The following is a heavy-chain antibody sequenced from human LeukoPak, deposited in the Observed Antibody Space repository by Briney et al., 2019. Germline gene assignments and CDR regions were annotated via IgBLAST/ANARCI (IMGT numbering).Heavy chain of an antibody. CDR3: ARVVRGVIIEDNWFDP. CDR2: ISAYNGNT. J-gene: IGHJ5*02. Sequence: GASVTVSCKASGYTFTSYGISWVRQAPGQGLEWMGWISAYNGNTNYAQKLQGRVTMTTDTSTSTAYMELRSLRSDDTAVYYCARVVRGVIIEDNWFDPWGQGTLVTVSS. D-gene: IGHD3-10*01. V-gene: IGHV1-18*01. CDR1: GYTFTSYG.